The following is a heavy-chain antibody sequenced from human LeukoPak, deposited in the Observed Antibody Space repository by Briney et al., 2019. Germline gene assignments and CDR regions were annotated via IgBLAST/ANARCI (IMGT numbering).Heavy chain of an antibody. Sequence: PGGSLRLPCAASGFTFSSCWMSCVRQAPGKGLEWVASIKQDGSEKYYVDSVKGRFTISRDNAKNSLYLQMNSLRAEDTAVYYCATRSGWYLRSFDYWGQGTLVTVSS. V-gene: IGHV3-7*01. J-gene: IGHJ4*02. CDR1: GFTFSSCW. CDR2: IKQDGSEK. D-gene: IGHD6-19*01. CDR3: ATRSGWYLRSFDY.